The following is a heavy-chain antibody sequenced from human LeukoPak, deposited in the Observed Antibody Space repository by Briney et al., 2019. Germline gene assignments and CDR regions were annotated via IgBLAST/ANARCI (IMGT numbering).Heavy chain of an antibody. CDR3: AAHHGELGYFDY. CDR2: INSDGSST. D-gene: IGHD1-26*01. CDR1: GFTFSSSL. Sequence: GGSLRLSCAASGFTFSSSLMHWVRQAPGKGLVWVSRINSDGSSTTYADSVKGRFTISRDNAKNTLYLQMNSLRVEDTAVYYCAAHHGELGYFDYWGQGTLVTVSS. J-gene: IGHJ4*02. V-gene: IGHV3-74*01.